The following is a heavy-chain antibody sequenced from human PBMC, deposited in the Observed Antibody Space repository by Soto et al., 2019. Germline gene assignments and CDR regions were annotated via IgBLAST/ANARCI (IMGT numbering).Heavy chain of an antibody. Sequence: SETLSLTCAVYGGSFSGYYWSWIRQPPGKGLEWIGEINHSGSTNYNPSLKSRVTISVDTSKNQFSLKLSSVTAADTAVYYCARGSPNYYDSSEFDYWGQGTLVTVS. V-gene: IGHV4-34*01. J-gene: IGHJ4*02. CDR3: ARGSPNYYDSSEFDY. CDR1: GGSFSGYY. CDR2: INHSGST. D-gene: IGHD3-22*01.